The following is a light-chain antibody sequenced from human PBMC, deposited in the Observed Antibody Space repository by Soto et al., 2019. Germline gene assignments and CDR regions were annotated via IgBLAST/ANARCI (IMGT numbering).Light chain of an antibody. Sequence: QSALTQPASGSGSPGQSITTSCTGTSSDVGSFNLVSWYQQHPGKAPKVMICEVSKRPSGVSNRFSGSKSGNTASLTISGLQAEDEADYYCCSYAGSSTVFGTGTKVTVL. V-gene: IGLV2-23*02. CDR2: EVS. J-gene: IGLJ1*01. CDR1: SSDVGSFNL. CDR3: CSYAGSSTV.